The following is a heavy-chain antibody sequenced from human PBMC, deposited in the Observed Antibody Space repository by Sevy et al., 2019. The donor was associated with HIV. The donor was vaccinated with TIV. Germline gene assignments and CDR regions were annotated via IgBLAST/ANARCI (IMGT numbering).Heavy chain of an antibody. CDR2: IIPILGTV. CDR3: ARGAGNGWYYFDY. V-gene: IGHV1-69*13. Sequence: ASVKVSCKASGGTVSSYGISWVRQAPGQGLEWMGGIIPILGTVNYAQKFQGRVTITADESTKTAYMELSSLRSEDKAVDYRARGAGNGWYYFDYWGQETLVTVSS. D-gene: IGHD6-19*01. J-gene: IGHJ4*02. CDR1: GGTVSSYG.